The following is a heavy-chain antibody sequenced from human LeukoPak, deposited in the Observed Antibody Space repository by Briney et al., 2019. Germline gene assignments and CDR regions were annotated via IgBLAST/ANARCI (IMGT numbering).Heavy chain of an antibody. CDR1: GLTFSDAW. V-gene: IGHV3-15*01. CDR3: PWMATTSTFDS. Sequence: GGSLRLSCVLSGLTFSDAWMSWVRQAPGKGLEWVGRIRNDRITDYAAPVQGRFSISRDNSKNTFYLQMNSLMTEDTGMYFSPWMATTSTFDSWAREPWSPSP. CDR2: IRNDRIT. J-gene: IGHJ4*02. D-gene: IGHD5-12*01.